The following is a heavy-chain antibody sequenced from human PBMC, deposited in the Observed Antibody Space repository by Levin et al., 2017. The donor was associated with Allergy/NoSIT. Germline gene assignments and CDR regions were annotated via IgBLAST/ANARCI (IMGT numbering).Heavy chain of an antibody. CDR3: ARGDRSSGYYYYGMDA. J-gene: IGHJ6*02. D-gene: IGHD6-19*01. CDR1: GFTFSSYG. V-gene: IGHV3-33*01. CDR2: IWYDGSNK. Sequence: GESLKISCAASGFTFSSYGMHWVRQAPGQGLEWVAVIWYDGSNKYYADSVKGRFTISRDNSKNTLYLQMNSLRAEDTAVYYCARGDRSSGYYYYGMDAWGQGTTVTVSS.